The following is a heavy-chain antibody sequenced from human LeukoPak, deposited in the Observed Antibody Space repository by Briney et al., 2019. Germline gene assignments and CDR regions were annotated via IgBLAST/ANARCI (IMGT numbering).Heavy chain of an antibody. Sequence: ASVKVSCKASGYSFSSHAMNWVRQAPGQGLEWMGWINTNTGNPTYAQGFTGRFVFSLDTSVSTAYLQISSLKAEDTAVYYCARDFPARDWFFDLWGHGTLVTVSS. CDR2: INTNTGNP. J-gene: IGHJ2*01. V-gene: IGHV7-4-1*02. CDR1: GYSFSSHA. CDR3: ARDFPARDWFFDL.